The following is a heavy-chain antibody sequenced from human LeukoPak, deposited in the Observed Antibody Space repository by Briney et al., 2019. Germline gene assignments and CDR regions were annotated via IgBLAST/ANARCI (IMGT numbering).Heavy chain of an antibody. CDR1: GGSFSGYY. CDR2: INHSGST. J-gene: IGHJ3*01. V-gene: IGHV4-34*01. Sequence: PSETLSLTCAVYGGSFSGYYWSWIRQPPGKGLEWIGEINHSGSTNYNPSLKSRVTISVDTSKNQFSLKLSSVTAADTAVYYCARLLWFGASAWGQGTMVTVSS. D-gene: IGHD3-10*01. CDR3: ARLLWFGASA.